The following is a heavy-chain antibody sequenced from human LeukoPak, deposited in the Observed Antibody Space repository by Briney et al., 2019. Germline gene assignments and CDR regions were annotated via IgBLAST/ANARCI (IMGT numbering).Heavy chain of an antibody. CDR3: AREGQSRKFDS. D-gene: IGHD4-11*01. J-gene: IGHJ5*01. CDR1: GYNFTTCF. CDR2: ISPYNGHT. Sequence: ASVKVSCKTSGYNFTTCFITWVRQAPGQGLEWMGWISPYNGHTKYTHSLQGRVTMTTDTSTSTAFLELRSLMSDDTAVYYCAREGQSRKFDSWGQGTLVTVSS. V-gene: IGHV1-18*04.